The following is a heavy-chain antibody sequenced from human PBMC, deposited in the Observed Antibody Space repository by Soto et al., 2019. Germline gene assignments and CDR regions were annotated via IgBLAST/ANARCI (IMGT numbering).Heavy chain of an antibody. CDR1: GFIISSNW. CDR2: INSDGSTT. Sequence: VQLVESGGGLVQPGGSLRLSCADSGFIISSNWMHWVRQAPGKGLVWVSRINSDGSTTSYADSVKGRFTISRDNAKNTLYLQMNSLRAEDTAVYYCARGPSGWYGFDYWGQGTLGTVSS. J-gene: IGHJ4*02. D-gene: IGHD6-19*01. CDR3: ARGPSGWYGFDY. V-gene: IGHV3-74*01.